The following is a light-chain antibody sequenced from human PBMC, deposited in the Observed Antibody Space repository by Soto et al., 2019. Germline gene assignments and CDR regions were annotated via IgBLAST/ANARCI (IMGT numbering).Light chain of an antibody. CDR2: AAS. J-gene: IGKJ1*01. CDR1: QGISNY. CDR3: QHTRT. V-gene: IGKV1-27*01. Sequence: DIQMTQSPSSLSASVGDRVTITCRASQGISNYLAWYQQKPGKVPKLLIYAASTLQSGVPSRFSGSGFGTEFSLTISSLQPDDFGSYYCQHTRTFGQGTKVDIK.